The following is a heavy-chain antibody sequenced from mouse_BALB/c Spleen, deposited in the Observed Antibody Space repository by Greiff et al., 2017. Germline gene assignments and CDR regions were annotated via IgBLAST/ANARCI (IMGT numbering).Heavy chain of an antibody. J-gene: IGHJ4*01. V-gene: IGHV3-6*02. CDR1: GYSITSGYY. Sequence: EVKLVESGPGLVKPSQSLSLTCSVTGYSITSGYYWNWIRQFPGNKLEWMGYISYDGSNNYNPSLKNRISITRDTSKNQFFLKLNSVTTEDTATYCCARDRGAMDYWGQGTSVTVSS. CDR2: ISYDGSN. CDR3: ARDRGAMDY.